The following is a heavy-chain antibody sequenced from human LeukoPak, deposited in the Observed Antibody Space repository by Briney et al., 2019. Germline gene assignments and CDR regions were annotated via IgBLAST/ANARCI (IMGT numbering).Heavy chain of an antibody. CDR3: ARVRAGGEMATIRDYYFDY. J-gene: IGHJ4*02. Sequence: PSETLSLTCTVSGGSISSYYWSWIRQPPGKGLEWIGYIYYSGSTNYNPSLKSRVTISVDTSKNQFSLKLSSVPAADTAVYYCARVRAGGEMATIRDYYFDYWGQGTLVTVSS. D-gene: IGHD5-24*01. CDR1: GGSISSYY. V-gene: IGHV4-59*01. CDR2: IYYSGST.